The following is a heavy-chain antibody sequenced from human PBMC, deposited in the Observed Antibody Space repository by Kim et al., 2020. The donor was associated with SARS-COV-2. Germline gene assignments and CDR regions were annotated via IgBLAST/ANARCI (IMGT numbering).Heavy chain of an antibody. CDR1: GGTFSSYA. V-gene: IGHV1-69*13. D-gene: IGHD3-3*01. J-gene: IGHJ5*02. CDR3: ASCYDSWGWFDP. CDR2: IIPIFGTA. Sequence: SVKVSCKASGGTFSSYAISWVRQAPGQGLEWMGGIIPIFGTANYAQKFQGRVTITADESTSTAYMELSSLRSEDTAVYYCASCYDSWGWFDPWGQGTLVTVSS.